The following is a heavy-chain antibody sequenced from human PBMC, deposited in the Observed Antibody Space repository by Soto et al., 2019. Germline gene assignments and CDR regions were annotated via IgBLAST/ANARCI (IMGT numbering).Heavy chain of an antibody. CDR1: GYTFTSYY. Sequence: ASVKVSCKASGYTFTSYYMHWVRQAPGQGLEWMGIINPSGGSTSYAQKFQGRVTMTRDTSTSTVYMELSSLRSEDTAVYYCARDGGGYCSSTSCSETFDDWGQGTLVTVSS. J-gene: IGHJ4*02. CDR3: ARDGGGYCSSTSCSETFDD. V-gene: IGHV1-46*01. D-gene: IGHD2-2*01. CDR2: INPSGGST.